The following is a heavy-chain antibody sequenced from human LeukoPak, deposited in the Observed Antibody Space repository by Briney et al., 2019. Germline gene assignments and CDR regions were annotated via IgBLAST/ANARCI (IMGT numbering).Heavy chain of an antibody. D-gene: IGHD6-13*01. CDR1: GGSISSYY. J-gene: IGHJ6*02. V-gene: IGHV4-59*01. CDR2: IYYSGST. CDR3: ARVPLYSSSWYYYYGMDV. Sequence: SETLSLTCTVSGGSISSYYWSWIQQPPGKGLEWIGYIYYSGSTNYNPSLKSRVTISVDTSKNQFSLKLSSVTAADTAVYYCARVPLYSSSWYYYYGMDVWGQGTTVTVSS.